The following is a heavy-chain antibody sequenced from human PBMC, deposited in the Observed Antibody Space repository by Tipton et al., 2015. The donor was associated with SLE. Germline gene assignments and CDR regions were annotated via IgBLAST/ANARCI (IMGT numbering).Heavy chain of an antibody. V-gene: IGHV4-34*01. J-gene: IGHJ3*02. CDR2: INHSGST. D-gene: IGHD3-10*01. CDR1: GGSFSGYY. Sequence: TLSLTCAVYGGSFSGYYWSWIRQPPGKGLEWIGEINHSGSTNYNPSLKSRVTISVDTSKNQFSLKLSPVTAADTAVYYCARAHVLLDAFDIWGQGTMVTVSS. CDR3: ARAHVLLDAFDI.